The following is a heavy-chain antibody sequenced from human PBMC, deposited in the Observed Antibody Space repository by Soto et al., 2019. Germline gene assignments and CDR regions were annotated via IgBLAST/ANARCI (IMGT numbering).Heavy chain of an antibody. CDR1: GFTLSSNE. Sequence: HPGGSLRLSCVASGFTLSSNEMNWVRQAPGKGLEWVSYISSSATTIYYADSVKGRFTISRDNAKNSLSLQMNSLRAEDTAIYYCARKSPNCYYAMDVWGQGTTVTVSS. J-gene: IGHJ6*02. CDR2: ISSSATTI. CDR3: ARKSPNCYYAMDV. V-gene: IGHV3-48*03.